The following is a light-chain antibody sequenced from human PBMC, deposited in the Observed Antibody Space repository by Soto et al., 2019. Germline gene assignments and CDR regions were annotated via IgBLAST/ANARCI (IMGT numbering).Light chain of an antibody. CDR3: QQYNSYWT. CDR2: AAS. Sequence: RASQTINNYLNWYQQKSGSAPQLLIYAASRLQSGVPLRFRGSGSGTTYTLTIVSLQPDDFATYYCQQYNSYWTFGQGTKVDIK. CDR1: QTINNY. V-gene: IGKV1-39*01. J-gene: IGKJ1*01.